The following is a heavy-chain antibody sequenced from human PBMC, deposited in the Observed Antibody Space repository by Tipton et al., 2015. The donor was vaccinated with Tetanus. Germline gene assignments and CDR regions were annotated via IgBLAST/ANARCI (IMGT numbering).Heavy chain of an antibody. D-gene: IGHD2-15*01. V-gene: IGHV1-8*02. CDR1: GYTFTSYG. J-gene: IGHJ5*02. CDR2: LNPKSGSA. Sequence: QSGPEVKKPGASVKVSCKASGYTFTSYGLNWVRKAAGRGIEWMGWLNPKSGSAAYAPRFQGRVTMTTNTSITTAFMEVASLTYEDTAVYYCARPDRYCSGGSCYLALDPWGQGTLVTVSS. CDR3: ARPDRYCSGGSCYLALDP.